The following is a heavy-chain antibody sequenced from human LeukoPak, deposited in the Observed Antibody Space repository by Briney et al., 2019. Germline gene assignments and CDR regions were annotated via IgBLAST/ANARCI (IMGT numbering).Heavy chain of an antibody. D-gene: IGHD2-2*01. CDR3: AKEGDIVVVPAATPY. Sequence: GGSLRLSCAASGFTFSSYAMHWVRQAPGKGLEWEAVISCDGSNKYYADSVKGRFTISRDNSKNTLYLQMNSLRAEDTAVYYCAKEGDIVVVPAATPYWGQGTLVTVSS. CDR2: ISCDGSNK. J-gene: IGHJ4*02. CDR1: GFTFSSYA. V-gene: IGHV3-30*04.